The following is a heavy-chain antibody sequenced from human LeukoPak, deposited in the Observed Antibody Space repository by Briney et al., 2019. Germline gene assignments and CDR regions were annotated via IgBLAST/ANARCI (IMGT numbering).Heavy chain of an antibody. Sequence: SETLSLTCTVSGGSISSYYWSWIRRPAGKGLEWIGRIYTSGSTNYNPSLKSRVTMSVDTSKNQFSLKLSSVTAADTAVYYCARDNTAMAPYFDLWGRGTLVTVSS. CDR1: GGSISSYY. D-gene: IGHD5-18*01. V-gene: IGHV4-4*07. CDR2: IYTSGST. J-gene: IGHJ2*01. CDR3: ARDNTAMAPYFDL.